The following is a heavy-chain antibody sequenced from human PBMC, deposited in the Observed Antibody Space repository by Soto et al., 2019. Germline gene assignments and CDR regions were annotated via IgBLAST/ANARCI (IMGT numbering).Heavy chain of an antibody. CDR1: GGSFSGYY. V-gene: IGHV4-34*01. CDR3: ARARHYFDY. J-gene: IGHJ4*02. Sequence: SETLSLTCAVYGGSFSGYYWSWIRQPPGKGLEWIGEINHSGSTNYNPSLKSRVTISVDTSKNQFSLKLSSVTAADTAVYYCARARHYFDYWGQGTLVTVSS. CDR2: INHSGST.